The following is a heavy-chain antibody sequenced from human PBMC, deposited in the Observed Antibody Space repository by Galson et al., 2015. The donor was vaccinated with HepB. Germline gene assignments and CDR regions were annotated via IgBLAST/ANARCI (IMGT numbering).Heavy chain of an antibody. CDR2: ISGYDVNV. J-gene: IGHJ4*02. CDR3: ARGGLATIGGPTFDY. D-gene: IGHD5-24*01. Sequence: SVKVSCKASGYTFSRFSISWLRQAPGQGLEWMGWISGYDVNVRYAQKFQGRLTMTTNTSTSTAHLDLRSLRSDDSAVYYCARGGLATIGGPTFDYWARDPWSPSPQ. V-gene: IGHV1-18*01. CDR1: GYTFSRFS.